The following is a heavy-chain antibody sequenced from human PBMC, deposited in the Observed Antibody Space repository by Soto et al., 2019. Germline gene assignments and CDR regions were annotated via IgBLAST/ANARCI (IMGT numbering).Heavy chain of an antibody. Sequence: GSLSLSCAASGFTFSSYGMHWVRQAPGKGLEWVAVIWYDGSNKYYADSVKGRFTISRDNSKNTLYLQMNSLRAEDTAVYYCARERREWLVHNWFDPWGQGTLVTVSS. CDR3: ARERREWLVHNWFDP. D-gene: IGHD6-19*01. J-gene: IGHJ5*02. CDR2: IWYDGSNK. CDR1: GFTFSSYG. V-gene: IGHV3-33*01.